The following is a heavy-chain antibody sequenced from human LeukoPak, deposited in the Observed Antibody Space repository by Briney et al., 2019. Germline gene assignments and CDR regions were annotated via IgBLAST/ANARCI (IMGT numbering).Heavy chain of an antibody. CDR1: GYTFSSYS. V-gene: IGHV1-18*01. Sequence: ASVKVSFTSSGYTFSSYSINWVRQAPGQGLEWMGWISTYNGNTNYAQKLQGRVTMTTDTSTSTAYMELRSLRSDDTAVYYCAKDRWRDGSSSFDNWGQGTLGTVSS. CDR2: ISTYNGNT. J-gene: IGHJ4*02. D-gene: IGHD6-6*01. CDR3: AKDRWRDGSSSFDN.